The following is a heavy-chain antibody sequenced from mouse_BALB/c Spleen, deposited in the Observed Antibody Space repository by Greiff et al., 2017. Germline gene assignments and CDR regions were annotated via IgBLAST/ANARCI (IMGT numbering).Heavy chain of an antibody. CDR2: ISSGGSYT. CDR1: GFTFSSYA. V-gene: IGHV5-9-4*01. Sequence: EVQLQESGGGLVKPGGSLKLSCAASGFTFSSYAMSWVRQSPEKRLEWVAEISSGGSYTYYPDTVTGRFTISRDNAKNTLYLEMSSLRSEDTAMYYCARDFVRVSSSEYAMDYWGQGTSVTVSS. CDR3: ARDFVRVSSSEYAMDY. D-gene: IGHD6-1*01. J-gene: IGHJ4*01.